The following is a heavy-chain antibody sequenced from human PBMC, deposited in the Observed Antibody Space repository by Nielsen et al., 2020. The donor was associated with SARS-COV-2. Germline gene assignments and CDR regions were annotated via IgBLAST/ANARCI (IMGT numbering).Heavy chain of an antibody. Sequence: GSLRLSCAVSGGSISSSNWWCWVRQPPGKGLEWIGEIYHSGSTNYNPSLKSRVTISVDKSKNQFSLKLSSVTAADTAVYYCAREGGSSWSDAFDIWGQGTMVTVSS. J-gene: IGHJ3*02. D-gene: IGHD6-13*01. CDR3: AREGGSSWSDAFDI. CDR1: GGSISSSNW. CDR2: IYHSGST. V-gene: IGHV4-4*02.